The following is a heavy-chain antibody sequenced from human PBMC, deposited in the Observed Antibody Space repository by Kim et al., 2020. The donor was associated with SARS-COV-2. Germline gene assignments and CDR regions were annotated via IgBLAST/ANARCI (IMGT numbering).Heavy chain of an antibody. Sequence: SETLSLTCTVSGGSISSSSYYWGWIRQPPGKGLEWIGSIYYSGSTYYNPSLKSRVTISVDTSKNQFSLKLSSVTAADTAVYYCARHIGSSLFDYWGQGTLVTVSS. CDR1: GGSISSSSYY. CDR3: ARHIGSSLFDY. V-gene: IGHV4-39*01. D-gene: IGHD6-6*01. CDR2: IYYSGST. J-gene: IGHJ4*02.